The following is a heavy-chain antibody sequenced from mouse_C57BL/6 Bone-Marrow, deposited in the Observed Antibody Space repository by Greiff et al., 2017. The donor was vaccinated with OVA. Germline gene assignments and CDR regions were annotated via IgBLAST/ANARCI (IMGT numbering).Heavy chain of an antibody. J-gene: IGHJ4*01. V-gene: IGHV1-26*01. Sequence: VQLQQSGPELVKPGASVKISCKASGYTFTDYYMNWVKQSHGKSLEWIGDINPNNGGTSYNQKFKGKATLTVDKSSSTAYMELRSLTSEDSAVYYCAREISYDGRAMDYWGQGTSVTVSS. CDR1: GYTFTDYY. D-gene: IGHD2-12*01. CDR2: INPNNGGT. CDR3: AREISYDGRAMDY.